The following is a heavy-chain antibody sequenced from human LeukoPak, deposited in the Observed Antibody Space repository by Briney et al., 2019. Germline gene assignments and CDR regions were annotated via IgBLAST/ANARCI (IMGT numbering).Heavy chain of an antibody. Sequence: ASVKVSCKASGYTFTSYGISWVRQAPGQGLEWMGWISAYNGNTNYAQKLQGRVTMTTGTSTSTAYMELRSLRSDDTAVYYCARAPPRYYDILTGYYSHYYYGMDVWGQGTTVTVSS. D-gene: IGHD3-9*01. CDR1: GYTFTSYG. J-gene: IGHJ6*02. V-gene: IGHV1-18*01. CDR3: ARAPPRYYDILTGYYSHYYYGMDV. CDR2: ISAYNGNT.